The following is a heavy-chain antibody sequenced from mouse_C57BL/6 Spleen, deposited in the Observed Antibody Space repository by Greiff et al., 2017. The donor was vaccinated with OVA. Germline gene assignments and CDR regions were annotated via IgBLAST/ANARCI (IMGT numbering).Heavy chain of an antibody. CDR2: FRNKANGYTT. D-gene: IGHD2-2*01. Sequence: EVKLVESGGGLVQSGGPLSLSCAASGFTFTDYYMSWVCQPPRKALEWLGFFRNKANGYTTEYSASVKGRFIISRDNSQRILYLQRNALRAEDSAAYYWARPDGYDLGYAMGDWGQGTSVTVPT. J-gene: IGHJ4*01. CDR3: ARPDGYDLGYAMGD. V-gene: IGHV7-3*01. CDR1: GFTFTDYY.